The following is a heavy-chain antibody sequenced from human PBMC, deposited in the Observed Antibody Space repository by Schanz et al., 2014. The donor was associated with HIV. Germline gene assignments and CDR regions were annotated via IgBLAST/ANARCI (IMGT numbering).Heavy chain of an antibody. CDR2: INYSGTT. D-gene: IGHD3-10*01. J-gene: IGHJ5*02. CDR3: ARGGILLPRGVSNWFDP. Sequence: QVQLQQWGAGLLKPSETLSLTCAVNGGSFSGYYWSWIRQSPGKGLEWVGEINYSGTTNYNPSLGSRVTIAIDTSKKQFSLNLTSVTAADTAVFYCARGGILLPRGVSNWFDPWGQGTLVIVSS. CDR1: GGSFSGYY. V-gene: IGHV4-34*01.